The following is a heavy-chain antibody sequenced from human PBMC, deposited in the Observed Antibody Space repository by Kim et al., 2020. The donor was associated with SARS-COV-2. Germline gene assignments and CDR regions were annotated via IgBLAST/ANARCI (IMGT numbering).Heavy chain of an antibody. D-gene: IGHD6-13*01. V-gene: IGHV4-34*01. Sequence: SETLSLTCAVYGGSFSGYYWSWIRQPPGKGLEWIGEINHSGSTNYNPSLKSRVTISVDTSKNQFSLKLSSVTAADTAVYYCARDRMYSSWYSDYWGQGT. CDR3: ARDRMYSSWYSDY. CDR1: GGSFSGYY. CDR2: INHSGST. J-gene: IGHJ4*02.